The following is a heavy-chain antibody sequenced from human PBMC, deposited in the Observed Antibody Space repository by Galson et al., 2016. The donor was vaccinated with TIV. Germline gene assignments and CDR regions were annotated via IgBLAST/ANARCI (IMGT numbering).Heavy chain of an antibody. V-gene: IGHV3-74*01. D-gene: IGHD3-22*01. CDR3: IRPSHYYDISSFYPLGF. Sequence: SLRLSCAASGFTFSTYWMHWVRQAPGKGLVWGSRINTDGSTTNYADYAKRRFTISIDYAKNTLYLQMNGLTAEDTAVYYCIRPSHYYDISSFYPLGFWGQGTLVTVSS. CDR1: GFTFSTYW. J-gene: IGHJ4*02. CDR2: INTDGSTT.